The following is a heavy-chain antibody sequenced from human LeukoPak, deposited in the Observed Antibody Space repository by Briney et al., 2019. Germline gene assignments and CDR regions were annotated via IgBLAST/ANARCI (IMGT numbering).Heavy chain of an antibody. CDR3: ARYSGYAFYFDY. CDR2: IYTSGST. V-gene: IGHV4-4*09. J-gene: IGHJ4*02. D-gene: IGHD5-12*01. Sequence: SETLCLTCTVSGGSMSSYYWSWIRQPPGKGLEWIGYIYTSGSTNCNPSLKSRVTISVDTSKNQFSLKLSSVTAADTAVYYCARYSGYAFYFDYWGQGTLVTVSS. CDR1: GGSMSSYY.